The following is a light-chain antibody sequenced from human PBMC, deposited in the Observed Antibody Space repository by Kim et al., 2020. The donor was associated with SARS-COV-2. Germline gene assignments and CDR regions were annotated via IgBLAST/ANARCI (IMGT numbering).Light chain of an antibody. J-gene: IGLJ2*01. Sequence: SSELTQDPAVSVALGQTVRITCQGDSLRSYYANWYQQKPGQAPVLVIYAKKNRPSGIPDRFSGSRSGNTASLTITGAQAEDEADYYCDSRDSSGNHVVFGGGTKLTVL. V-gene: IGLV3-19*01. CDR1: SLRSYY. CDR2: AKK. CDR3: DSRDSSGNHVV.